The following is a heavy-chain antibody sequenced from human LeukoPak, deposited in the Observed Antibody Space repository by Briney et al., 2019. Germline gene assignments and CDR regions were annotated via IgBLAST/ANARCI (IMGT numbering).Heavy chain of an antibody. V-gene: IGHV5-51*01. CDR1: GYSFNTYW. CDR3: ARSSRVAAAAYHPYSMDV. D-gene: IGHD3-16*01. CDR2: IYPGDSDT. Sequence: GESLKISCRGSGYSFNTYWIAWVRPMPGKGLEWMGIIYPGDSDTTYSPSFQGQVTISADKSIDTAYLQWSSLKASDTAIYYCARSSRVAAAAYHPYSMDVWGQGTMVTVSS. J-gene: IGHJ6*02.